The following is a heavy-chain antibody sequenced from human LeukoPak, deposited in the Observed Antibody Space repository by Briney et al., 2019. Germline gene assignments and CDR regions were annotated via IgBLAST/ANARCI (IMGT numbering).Heavy chain of an antibody. V-gene: IGHV4-30-4*08. CDR2: IYYSGST. D-gene: IGHD2-2*02. Sequence: PSETLSLTCTVSGGSISSGDYYWSWIRQPPGKGLEWIGYIYYSGSTYYNPSLKSRVTISVDTSKNQFSLKLSSVTAADTAVYYCARTYCSSTSCYTFDYRGQGTLVTVSS. CDR3: ARTYCSSTSCYTFDY. CDR1: GGSISSGDYY. J-gene: IGHJ4*02.